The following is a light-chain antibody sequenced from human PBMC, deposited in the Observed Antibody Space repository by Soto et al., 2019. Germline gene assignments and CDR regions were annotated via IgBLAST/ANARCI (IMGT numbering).Light chain of an antibody. CDR1: QSVLYSSNNNTN. CDR3: QEYNDWPRGT. Sequence: DIVMTQSPDSLAVSLGERATINCKSSQSVLYSSNNNTNLAWYQQKPGEAPRVLIYAASTRATDVPDRFSGSGSGTDFTLTISSLQSEDFGLYYCQEYNDWPRGTFGQGTKVDIK. J-gene: IGKJ1*01. V-gene: IGKV4-1*01. CDR2: AAS.